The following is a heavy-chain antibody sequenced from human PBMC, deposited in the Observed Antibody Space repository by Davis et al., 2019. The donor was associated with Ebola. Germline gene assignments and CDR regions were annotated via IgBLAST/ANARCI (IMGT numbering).Heavy chain of an antibody. V-gene: IGHV5-51*01. D-gene: IGHD2-2*02. CDR1: GYSFTSYW. CDR2: IYPGDSDT. Sequence: KVSCKGSGYSFTSYWIGWVRQMPGKGLEWMGIIYPGDSDTRYGPSFQGQVTISADKSISTAYLQWSSLKASDTAMYYCARQRYCSSTSCYSADVWGQGTTVTVSS. J-gene: IGHJ6*02. CDR3: ARQRYCSSTSCYSADV.